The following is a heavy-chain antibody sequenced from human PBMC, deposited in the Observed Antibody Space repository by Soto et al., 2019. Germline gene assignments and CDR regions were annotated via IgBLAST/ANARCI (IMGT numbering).Heavy chain of an antibody. D-gene: IGHD1-1*01. CDR1: GFTFSSYG. CDR2: ISYDGSNK. CDR3: AKEFELENNYYYYYMDV. J-gene: IGHJ6*03. Sequence: GGSLRLSCAASGFTFSSYGMHWVRQAPGKGLEWVAVISYDGSNKYYADSVKGRFTISRDNSKNTLYLQMNSLRAEDTAVYYCAKEFELENNYYYYYMDVWGKGTTVTVSS. V-gene: IGHV3-30*18.